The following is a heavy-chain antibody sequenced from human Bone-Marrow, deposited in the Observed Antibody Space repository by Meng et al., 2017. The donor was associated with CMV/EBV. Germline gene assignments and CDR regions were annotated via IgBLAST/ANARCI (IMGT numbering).Heavy chain of an antibody. CDR2: IHTSSYI. CDR3: ARDCDICYHGFDI. J-gene: IGHJ3*02. D-gene: IGHD2-21*01. V-gene: IGHV3-21*01. Sequence: GESLKISCEASGFTFSNYRMNWVRQAPGKGLEWVSTIHTSSYIFYGGSVKGRFTVSRDNGKNSLYLQMNSLRVEDTAVYYCARDCDICYHGFDIWGQGTMVTVSS. CDR1: GFTFSNYR.